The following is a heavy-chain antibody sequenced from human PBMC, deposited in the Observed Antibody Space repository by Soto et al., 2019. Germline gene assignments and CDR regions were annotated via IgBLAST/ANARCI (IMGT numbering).Heavy chain of an antibody. CDR1: GGSISSYY. J-gene: IGHJ5*02. D-gene: IGHD6-19*01. Sequence: SETLSLTCTVSGGSISSYYWSWIRQPPGKGLEWIGYIYYSGSTNYNPSLKSRVTISVDTSKNQFSLKLSSVTAADTAVYYCASLGAVAGKDWFDPWGQGTLVTVSS. CDR2: IYYSGST. CDR3: ASLGAVAGKDWFDP. V-gene: IGHV4-59*01.